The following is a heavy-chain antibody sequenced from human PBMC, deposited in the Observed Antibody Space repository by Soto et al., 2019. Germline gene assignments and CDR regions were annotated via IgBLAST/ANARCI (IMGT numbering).Heavy chain of an antibody. D-gene: IGHD6-6*01. CDR2: INPNSGGT. J-gene: IGHJ5*02. CDR1: GHTFTGYY. V-gene: IGHV1-2*04. CDR3: ARGGEYSTGWFDH. Sequence: ASVKVSCKASGHTFTGYYMHWVRQAPGQGLEWMGWINPNSGGTNYAQKFQGWVTRTRDTSISTAYLELSRLRSDDTAVYYCARGGEYSTGWFDHCGRGTLFTVSS.